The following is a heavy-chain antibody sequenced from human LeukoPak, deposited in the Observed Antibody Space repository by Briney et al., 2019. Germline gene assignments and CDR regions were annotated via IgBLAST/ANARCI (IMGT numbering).Heavy chain of an antibody. Sequence: ASVKVSCKASGYTFTSYGISWVRQAPGQGLEWMGWISAYNGNTNYAQKLQGRVTMTTDTSTSTAYMELRSLRSDDTAVYYRARDHYCSSTSCYPQNWFDPWGQGTLVTVSS. CDR3: ARDHYCSSTSCYPQNWFDP. J-gene: IGHJ5*02. CDR2: ISAYNGNT. V-gene: IGHV1-18*01. D-gene: IGHD2-2*01. CDR1: GYTFTSYG.